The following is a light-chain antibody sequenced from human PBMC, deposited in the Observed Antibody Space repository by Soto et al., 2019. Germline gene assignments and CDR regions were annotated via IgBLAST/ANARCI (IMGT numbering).Light chain of an antibody. Sequence: QLVLTQSSSASASLGSSVKLTCTLSSGHNTYIIAWHQQQPGKAPRYLMNLEDSGSYNKGSGVPDRFSGSSSGADRYLTISNLQFEDEADYYCETWDSNSWVFGGGTKVTVL. CDR1: SGHNTYI. CDR2: LEDSGSY. V-gene: IGLV4-60*02. J-gene: IGLJ3*02. CDR3: ETWDSNSWV.